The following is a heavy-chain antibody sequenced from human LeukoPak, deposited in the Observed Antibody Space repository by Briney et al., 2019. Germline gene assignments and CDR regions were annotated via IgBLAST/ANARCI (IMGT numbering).Heavy chain of an antibody. J-gene: IGHJ4*02. CDR3: AKGPKMGPTDS. Sequence: GGSLRLSCAASGFTVSGNYMSWVRQAPGKGLEWVSVISGSSDNTYYADSVKGRFTISRDNSKNTLSLQMNSLRAEDTAVYYCAKGPKMGPTDSWGQGTPVTVSS. D-gene: IGHD5-24*01. CDR2: ISGSSDNT. V-gene: IGHV3-23*01. CDR1: GFTVSGNY.